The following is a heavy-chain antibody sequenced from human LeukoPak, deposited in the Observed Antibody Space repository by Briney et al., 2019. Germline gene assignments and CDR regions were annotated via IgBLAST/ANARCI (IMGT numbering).Heavy chain of an antibody. CDR2: ISYDGSNK. Sequence: GGSLRLSCAASGFTFSSYAMHWVCQAPGKGLEWVAVISYDGSNKYYADSVKGRFTISRDNSKNTLYLQMNSLRAEDTAVYYCARPVYSSSWYFRDWGQGTLVTVSS. D-gene: IGHD6-13*01. CDR3: ARPVYSSSWYFRD. J-gene: IGHJ4*02. CDR1: GFTFSSYA. V-gene: IGHV3-30*04.